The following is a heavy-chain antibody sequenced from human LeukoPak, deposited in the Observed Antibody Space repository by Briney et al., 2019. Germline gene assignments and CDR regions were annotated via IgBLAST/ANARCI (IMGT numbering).Heavy chain of an antibody. Sequence: SETLSLTCTVSGVSISSYYWIWIRQPPGKGLEGIGYIYHSGSTNYNPSLKSRVNISVETAKNQFSLKLSSVTAADTAVYYCAGDIVATRPFDYWGQGTLVTVSS. V-gene: IGHV4-59*08. CDR2: IYHSGST. CDR1: GVSISSYY. CDR3: AGDIVATRPFDY. J-gene: IGHJ4*02. D-gene: IGHD5-12*01.